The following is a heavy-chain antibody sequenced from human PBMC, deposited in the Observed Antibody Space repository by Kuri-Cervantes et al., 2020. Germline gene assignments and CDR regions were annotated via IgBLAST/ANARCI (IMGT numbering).Heavy chain of an antibody. Sequence: GGSLRLSCAAPGFTFSRYSMNWVRQAPGKGLEWVSSITSSNDKYYADSMKGRFTISRDNAKNSLYLQMNSLRADDTAVYYCARDRDYYDSSGFDYWGQGTLVTVSS. V-gene: IGHV3-21*01. CDR3: ARDRDYYDSSGFDY. CDR2: ITSSNDK. D-gene: IGHD3-22*01. CDR1: GFTFSRYS. J-gene: IGHJ4*02.